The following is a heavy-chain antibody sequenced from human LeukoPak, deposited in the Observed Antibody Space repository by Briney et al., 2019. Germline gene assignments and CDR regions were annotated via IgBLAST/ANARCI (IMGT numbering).Heavy chain of an antibody. CDR2: INHSGST. D-gene: IGHD4-23*01. V-gene: IGHV4-34*01. CDR3: ARARDYGGNPNFDS. Sequence: RASETLSLTCAVYGGSFSGYYWSWIRQPPGKGLEWIGEINHSGSTNYNPSLKSRVTISVDPSKNQFSLWLRSVTAADTAVYYCARARDYGGNPNFDSWGQGTLVTVSS. CDR1: GGSFSGYY. J-gene: IGHJ4*02.